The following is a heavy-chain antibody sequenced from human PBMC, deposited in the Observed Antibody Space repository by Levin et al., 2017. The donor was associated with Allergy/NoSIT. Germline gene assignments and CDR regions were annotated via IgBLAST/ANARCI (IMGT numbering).Heavy chain of an antibody. CDR1: GFTFSNYA. J-gene: IGHJ4*02. CDR2: ISSNGGST. CDR3: VKDFNTTTWYG. V-gene: IGHV3-64D*06. D-gene: IGHD6-13*01. Sequence: GESLKISCSASGFTFSNYAMHWVRQTPGKGLEYVSGISSNGGSTYYADSVKGRFAVSRDNSKNTLYLEMSSLRAEDTAVYYCVKDFNTTTWYGWGQGTLVTVSS.